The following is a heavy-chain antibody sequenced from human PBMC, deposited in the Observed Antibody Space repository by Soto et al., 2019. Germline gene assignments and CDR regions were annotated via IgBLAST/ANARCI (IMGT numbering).Heavy chain of an antibody. D-gene: IGHD3-22*01. CDR3: AKDKYYYDSSGYYQH. CDR1: GFTFSSYG. J-gene: IGHJ1*01. CDR2: ISYDGSNK. Sequence: QVQLVESGGGVVQPGRSLRLSCAASGFTFSSYGMHWVRQAPGKGLEWVAVISYDGSNKYYADSVKGRFTISRDNSKNTLYLQMNSLRAEDTAVYYCAKDKYYYDSSGYYQHWGQGTLVTVSS. V-gene: IGHV3-30*18.